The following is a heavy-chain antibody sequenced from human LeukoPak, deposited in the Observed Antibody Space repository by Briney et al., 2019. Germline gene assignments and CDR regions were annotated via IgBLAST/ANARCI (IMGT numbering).Heavy chain of an antibody. Sequence: GASVKVSCKASGYTFTGYYMHWVRQAPGQGLEWMGLINPNSGGTNYAQKFQGRVTMTRDTSISTAYMELSRLRSDDTAVYYCARLVRYAFGGQDYFWRQGPLVTVSS. V-gene: IGHV1-2*02. CDR2: INPNSGGT. CDR3: ARLVRYAFGGQDYF. CDR1: GYTFTGYY. J-gene: IGHJ4*02. D-gene: IGHD2-8*01.